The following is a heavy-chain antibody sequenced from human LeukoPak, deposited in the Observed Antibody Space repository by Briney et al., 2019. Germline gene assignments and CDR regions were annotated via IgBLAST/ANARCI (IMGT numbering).Heavy chain of an antibody. Sequence: GGSLRLSCAASGFTFSSYAMSWVRQAPGKGLEWVPAISGSGGSTYYADSVKGRFTISRDNSKNTLYLQMNSLRAEDTAVYYCVGGGKYYYDSSGYPTLRYWGQGTLVTVSS. J-gene: IGHJ4*02. CDR1: GFTFSSYA. CDR2: ISGSGGST. D-gene: IGHD3-22*01. CDR3: VGGGKYYYDSSGYPTLRY. V-gene: IGHV3-23*01.